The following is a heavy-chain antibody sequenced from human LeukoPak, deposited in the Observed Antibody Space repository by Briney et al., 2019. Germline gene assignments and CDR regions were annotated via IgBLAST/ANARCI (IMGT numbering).Heavy chain of an antibody. CDR1: GGTFSSYA. Sequence: ASVKVSCKASGGTFSSYAISWVRQAPGQGLEWMGRFIPILGIANYAQKFQGRVTITADKSTSTAYMELSSLRSEDTAVYYCARDLGLSGTTHFFSYWGQGTLVTVSS. D-gene: IGHD1-7*01. V-gene: IGHV1-69*04. CDR3: ARDLGLSGTTHFFSY. CDR2: FIPILGIA. J-gene: IGHJ4*02.